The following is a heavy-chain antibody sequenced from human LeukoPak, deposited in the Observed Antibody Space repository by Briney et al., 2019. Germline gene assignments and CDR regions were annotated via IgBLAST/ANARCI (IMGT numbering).Heavy chain of an antibody. V-gene: IGHV1-46*01. CDR3: ARSEFSRAIWFDP. J-gene: IGHJ5*02. CDR2: IDPSGGST. CDR1: GYTFTKYH. Sequence: GASVKVSCKASGYTFTKYHMHWVRQAPGRGLDWMGIIDPSGGSTTYAQNFQGRVTMTRDTSTSTVYMNLTSLRSADTAVYYCARSEFSRAIWFDPWGQGTLVTVS. D-gene: IGHD6-6*01.